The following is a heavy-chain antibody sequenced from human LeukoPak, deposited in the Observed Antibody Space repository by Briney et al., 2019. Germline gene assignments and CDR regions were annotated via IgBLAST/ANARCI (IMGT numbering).Heavy chain of an antibody. J-gene: IGHJ5*02. Sequence: ASVKVSCKASGYAFTSYGISWVRQAPGQGLEWMGWISAYNGNTNYAQKLQGRVTMITDTSTSTAYMELRSLRSDDTAVYYCARDPGRAYCGGDCYDWFDPWGQGTLVTVSS. D-gene: IGHD2-21*01. CDR2: ISAYNGNT. CDR1: GYAFTSYG. V-gene: IGHV1-18*01. CDR3: ARDPGRAYCGGDCYDWFDP.